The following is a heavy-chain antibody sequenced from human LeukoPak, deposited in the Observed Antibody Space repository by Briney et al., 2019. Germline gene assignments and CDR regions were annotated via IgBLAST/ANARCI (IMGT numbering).Heavy chain of an antibody. CDR1: GFTFSSYW. V-gene: IGHV3-7*01. J-gene: IGHJ5*02. Sequence: GGSLRLSCAASGFTFSSYWMSWGRQAPGKGLEWVANIKQDGSDKYYVDSVKGRFTISRDNAKNSVYLHMNSLRAEDTALYYCARAVAENWFDPWGQGTLVTVSS. CDR2: IKQDGSDK. CDR3: ARAVAENWFDP. D-gene: IGHD6-19*01.